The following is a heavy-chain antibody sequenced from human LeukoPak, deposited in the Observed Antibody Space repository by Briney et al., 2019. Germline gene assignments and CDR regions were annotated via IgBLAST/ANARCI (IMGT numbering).Heavy chain of an antibody. V-gene: IGHV1-46*01. CDR3: ARASGVVVAAGT. D-gene: IGHD2-15*01. CDR1: GYTFTSYY. J-gene: IGHJ5*02. CDR2: INPSGGST. Sequence: ASVKVSCKASGYTFTSYYVHWVRQAPGQGLEWMGIINPSGGSTSYAQKFQGRVTMTRDMSTSTVYMELSSLRSEDTAVYYCARASGVVVAAGTWGQGTLVTVSS.